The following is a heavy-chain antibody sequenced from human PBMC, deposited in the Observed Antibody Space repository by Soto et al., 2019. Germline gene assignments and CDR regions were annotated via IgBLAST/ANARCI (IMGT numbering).Heavy chain of an antibody. V-gene: IGHV1-46*01. CDR1: GGTFSSYA. CDR2: INPSGGSP. Sequence: ASVKVSCKASGGTFSSYAISWVRQAPGQGLEWMGKINPSGGSPNYAQKFQGRVTMTRDTSTSTVYMDLSSLRSEDTAIYYCARGGPEMATIGSFDFWGQGALVTVSS. CDR3: ARGGPEMATIGSFDF. D-gene: IGHD5-12*01. J-gene: IGHJ4*02.